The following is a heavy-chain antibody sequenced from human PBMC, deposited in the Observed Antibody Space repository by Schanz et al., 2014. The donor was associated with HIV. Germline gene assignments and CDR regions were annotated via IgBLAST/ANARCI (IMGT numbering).Heavy chain of an antibody. CDR2: IINDASTT. V-gene: IGHV3-74*01. CDR3: ASDGSGSYLTLSLLYYGMDV. CDR1: GFTFSSRW. D-gene: IGHD3-10*01. Sequence: EVQLVESGGGFAQPGGSLRLSCVASGFTFSSRWMHWVRQAPGKGLEWVSRIINDASTTNYADSVKGRFTISRDNAKNTAYLEMNSLRPEDTAVYYCASDGSGSYLTLSLLYYGMDVWGQGTTVTVSS. J-gene: IGHJ6*02.